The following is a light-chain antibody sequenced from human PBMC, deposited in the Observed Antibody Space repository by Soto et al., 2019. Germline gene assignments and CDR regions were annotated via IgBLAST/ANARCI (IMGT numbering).Light chain of an antibody. CDR2: EVS. J-gene: IGLJ1*01. CDR3: CSYAGSSTLYV. CDR1: SSDVGSYNL. V-gene: IGLV2-23*02. Sequence: QSVLTQPASVSGSPGQSITISCTGTSSDVGSYNLVSWYQQHPGKAPKLMIYEVSKRPSGVSNRFSGSKSGNTASLTISGLQAEDEADYYCCSYAGSSTLYVFGTGTRSP.